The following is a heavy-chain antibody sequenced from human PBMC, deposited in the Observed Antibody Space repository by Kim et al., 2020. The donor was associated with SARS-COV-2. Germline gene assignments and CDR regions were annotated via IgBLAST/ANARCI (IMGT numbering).Heavy chain of an antibody. Sequence: SVKVSCKASGGTFSSYAISWVRQAPGQGLEWMGGIIPIFGTANYAQKFQGRVTITADESTSTAYMELSSLRSEDTAVYYCARELVGSGSYRGWFDPWGQGTLVTVSS. J-gene: IGHJ5*02. CDR2: IIPIFGTA. CDR1: GGTFSSYA. D-gene: IGHD3-10*01. V-gene: IGHV1-69*13. CDR3: ARELVGSGSYRGWFDP.